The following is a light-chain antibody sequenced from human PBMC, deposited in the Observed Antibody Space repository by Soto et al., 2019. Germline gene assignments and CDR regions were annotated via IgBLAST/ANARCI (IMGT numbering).Light chain of an antibody. J-gene: IGKJ4*01. CDR2: DAS. V-gene: IGKV3-11*01. CDR1: QSVNIY. Sequence: EIGMTQSPATLSLTPRERATLSCRASQSVNIYLAWYQQKPGQAPRLLIYDASNRATGIPARFSGSGSGTDFTLTISSLEPEDIAVYYCQQRSNWRVTFGGGTKV. CDR3: QQRSNWRVT.